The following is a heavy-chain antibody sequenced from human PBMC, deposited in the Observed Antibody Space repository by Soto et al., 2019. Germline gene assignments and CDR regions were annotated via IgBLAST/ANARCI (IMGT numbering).Heavy chain of an antibody. CDR3: ARRGQEGPGLAH. Sequence: EVQLVESGGNLIQPGGSLRLSCAASGFTFSRYWMHWVRQAPGKGLVWVSRINSDGSSTSYVDSVKGRFTISRDNAKNTLYLQMNSLSVEDTAVYYCARRGQEGPGLAHWGQGTLVTVSS. CDR1: GFTFSRYW. J-gene: IGHJ5*02. V-gene: IGHV3-74*01. CDR2: INSDGSST.